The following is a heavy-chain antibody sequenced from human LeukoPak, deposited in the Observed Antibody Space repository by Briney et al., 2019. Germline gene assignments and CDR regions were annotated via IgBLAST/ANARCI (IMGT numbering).Heavy chain of an antibody. Sequence: PGGSLRLSCAASGFTFSSYGMHWVRQAPGKGLEWVAAISYDGSNKYYVDSVKGRFTISRDNSKNTLYLQMNSLRAEDTAVYYCAKAASGYSYDQYYFDYWGQGTLVTVSS. CDR2: ISYDGSNK. CDR1: GFTFSSYG. V-gene: IGHV3-30*18. D-gene: IGHD5-18*01. J-gene: IGHJ4*02. CDR3: AKAASGYSYDQYYFDY.